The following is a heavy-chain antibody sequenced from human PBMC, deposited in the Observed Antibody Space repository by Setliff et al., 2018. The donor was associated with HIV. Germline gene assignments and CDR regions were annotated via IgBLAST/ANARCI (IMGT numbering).Heavy chain of an antibody. V-gene: IGHV1-2*06. J-gene: IGHJ6*03. D-gene: IGHD2-21*01. CDR2: IHPNSGGT. Sequence: VKVSCKAFGYTFTDYFLHWVRQAPGQGLEWMGRIHPNSGGTASPQKFQGRVAMTRDTSISTAYMELRSLRPDDTAVYYCVRNPHPTVVVPRDSHYYSMNIWGKGTTVTVSS. CDR1: GYTFTDYF. CDR3: VRNPHPTVVVPRDSHYYSMNI.